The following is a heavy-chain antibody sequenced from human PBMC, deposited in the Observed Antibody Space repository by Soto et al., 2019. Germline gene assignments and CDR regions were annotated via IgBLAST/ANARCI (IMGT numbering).Heavy chain of an antibody. CDR3: ARVRIYGGNFADAFDI. J-gene: IGHJ3*02. V-gene: IGHV3-30-3*01. CDR1: GFTFSRYA. CDR2: ISYDGSNK. D-gene: IGHD2-21*02. Sequence: GGSLRLSCAASGFTFSRYAMHWVRQGPGKGLEWVAVISYDGSNKYYADSVKGRFTISRDNSKNTLYLQMNSLRAEDTAVYYCARVRIYGGNFADAFDIWGQGTMVTVSS.